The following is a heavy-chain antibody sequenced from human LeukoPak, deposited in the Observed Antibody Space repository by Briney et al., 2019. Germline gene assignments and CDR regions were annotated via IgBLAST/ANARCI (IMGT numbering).Heavy chain of an antibody. D-gene: IGHD4-17*01. J-gene: IGHJ6*02. CDR3: VREETTVSHYGMDV. CDR2: IKQDGSEK. CDR1: GFTFSSYW. Sequence: GGSLRLSCAASGFTFSSYWMSWVRQAPGKGLEWVANIKQDGSEKYYVDSVKGRFTISRDNAKNSLYLQMNSLRVEDTAVYYCVREETTVSHYGMDVWGQGTTVTVSS. V-gene: IGHV3-7*01.